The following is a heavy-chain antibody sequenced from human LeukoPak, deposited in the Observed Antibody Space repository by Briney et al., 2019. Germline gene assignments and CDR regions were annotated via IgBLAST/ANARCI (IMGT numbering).Heavy chain of an antibody. CDR3: AKGIDCSGCSCYSGRSFGVKY. CDR2: ISRNGGST. D-gene: IGHD2-15*01. J-gene: IGHJ4*02. CDR1: GFTFTNYA. V-gene: IGHV3-23*01. Sequence: GGSLRLSCAASGFTFTNYAMRWVRQAPGKGLEWVSAISRNGGSTYYPHSLKGRLTISRDNSNNTLYMQMNSLRADDTAVYYCAKGIDCSGCSCYSGRSFGVKYWGQGTLVNVSS.